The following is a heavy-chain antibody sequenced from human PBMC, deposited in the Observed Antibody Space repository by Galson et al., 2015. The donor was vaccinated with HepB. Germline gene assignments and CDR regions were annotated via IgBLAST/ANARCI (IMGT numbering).Heavy chain of an antibody. D-gene: IGHD6-13*01. J-gene: IGHJ4*02. V-gene: IGHV1-24*01. Sequence: SVKVSCKVSGYTLTELSMHWVRQAPGKGLEWMGGFDPEDGETIYAQKFQGRVTMTEDTSTDTAYMELSSLRSEDTAVYYCATDLALPRMYSSRKPTGVWGQGTLVTVSS. CDR2: FDPEDGET. CDR3: ATDLALPRMYSSRKPTGV. CDR1: GYTLTELS.